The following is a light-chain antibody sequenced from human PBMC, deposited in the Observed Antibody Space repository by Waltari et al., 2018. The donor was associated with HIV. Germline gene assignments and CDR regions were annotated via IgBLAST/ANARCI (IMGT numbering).Light chain of an antibody. CDR1: SSDVGGYNY. J-gene: IGLJ3*02. CDR3: CSYAGGYTLV. CDR2: DVT. Sequence: QSALTQPRSVSGSPGQSVTISCTGPSSDVGGYNYVSWYQQHPGKAPTLMIYDVTKRPSGVPDRFSGSKSGNTASLTISGLQAEDEADYFCCSYAGGYTLVFGGGTKLTVL. V-gene: IGLV2-11*01.